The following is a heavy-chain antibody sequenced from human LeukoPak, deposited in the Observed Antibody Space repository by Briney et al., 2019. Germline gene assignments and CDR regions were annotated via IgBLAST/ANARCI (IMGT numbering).Heavy chain of an antibody. CDR2: IYYSGST. CDR3: ASEDDSSGIHAFDI. D-gene: IGHD3-22*01. CDR1: GGSVSSGSYY. V-gene: IGHV4-61*01. J-gene: IGHJ3*02. Sequence: SETLSLTCTVSGGSVSSGSYYWSWIRQPPGKGLEWIGYIYYSGSTNYNPSLKSRVTISVDTSKNQFSLKLSSVTAADTAVYYCASEDDSSGIHAFDIWGQGTMVTVSS.